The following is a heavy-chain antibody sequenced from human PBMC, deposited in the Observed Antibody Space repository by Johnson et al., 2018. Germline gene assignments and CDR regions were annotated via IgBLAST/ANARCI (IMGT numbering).Heavy chain of an antibody. J-gene: IGHJ1*01. CDR2: IRSKAYGGTT. CDR3: TRPGYSSGWYLAEYFQH. Sequence: MSWFRQAPGKGLEWVGFIRSKAYGGTTDYAASVKGRFTISRDDSKSIAYLQMNSLKTEDTAVYYCTRPGYSSGWYLAEYFQHWGQGTLVTVSS. V-gene: IGHV3-49*03. D-gene: IGHD6-19*01.